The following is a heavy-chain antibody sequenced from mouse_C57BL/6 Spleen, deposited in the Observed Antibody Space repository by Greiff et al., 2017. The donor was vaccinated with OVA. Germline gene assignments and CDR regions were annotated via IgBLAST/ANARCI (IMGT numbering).Heavy chain of an antibody. V-gene: IGHV1-69*01. CDR3: ARSLGGDYAMDY. J-gene: IGHJ4*01. CDR1: GYTFTSYW. CDR2: IDPSDSYT. D-gene: IGHD4-1*01. Sequence: VQLQQPGAELVMPGASVKLSCKASGYTFTSYWMHWVKQRPGQGLEWIGEIDPSDSYTNYNQKFKGKSTLTVDKSSSTAYMQLSSLTSEDSAVYDCARSLGGDYAMDYWGQGTSVTVSS.